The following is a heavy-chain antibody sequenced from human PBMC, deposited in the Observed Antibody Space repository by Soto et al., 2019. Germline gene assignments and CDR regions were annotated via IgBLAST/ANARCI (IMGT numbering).Heavy chain of an antibody. CDR1: GFTFSSYA. J-gene: IGHJ4*02. Sequence: GGSLRLSCAASGFTFSSYAMSWVRQAPGKGLEWVANIREGGSEKYYVDSVKGRFTISRDNAKNSLYLQMNSLRAEDTAVYYCARDAYWNYRDYWGQGTLVTVSS. CDR3: ARDAYWNYRDY. V-gene: IGHV3-7*01. D-gene: IGHD1-1*01. CDR2: IREGGSEK.